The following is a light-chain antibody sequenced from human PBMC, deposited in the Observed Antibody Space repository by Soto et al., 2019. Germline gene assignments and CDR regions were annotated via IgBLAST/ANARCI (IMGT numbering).Light chain of an antibody. CDR3: QQSYSTPQT. CDR2: AAS. CDR1: QSISSY. V-gene: IGKV1-39*01. J-gene: IGKJ1*01. Sequence: DIQMTQSPSTISASVGDRVSITCRASQSISSYLNWYQQKPGKAPKLLIYAASSLQSGVPSRFSGSGSGTDFTLTISSLQPEDFATYYCQQSYSTPQTFGQGTKVDI.